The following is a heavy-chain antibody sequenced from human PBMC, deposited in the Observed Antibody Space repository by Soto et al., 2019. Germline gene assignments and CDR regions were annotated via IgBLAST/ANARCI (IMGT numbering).Heavy chain of an antibody. J-gene: IGHJ4*02. CDR2: IYWDDDK. V-gene: IGHV2-5*02. D-gene: IGHD1-26*01. Sequence: QITLTESGPTLVKPTQTLTLTCTFSGFSFSTSAVGVGWIRQPPGKALEWLALIYWDDDKRYSPFLKSRLYITKDTSTNQVVLTMTNMDPVDTCTYYCAHRYWAASCTRYYFDYWGQGTLVTVSS. CDR3: AHRYWAASCTRYYFDY. CDR1: GFSFSTSAVG.